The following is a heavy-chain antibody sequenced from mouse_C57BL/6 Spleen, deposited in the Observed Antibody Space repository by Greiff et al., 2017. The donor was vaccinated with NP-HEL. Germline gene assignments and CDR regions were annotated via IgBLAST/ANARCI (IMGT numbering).Heavy chain of an antibody. CDR3: ARSGNYGSSYENWYFDV. J-gene: IGHJ1*03. CDR1: GYAFTNYL. CDR2: INPGSGGT. D-gene: IGHD1-1*01. Sequence: QVQLQQSGAELVRPGPSVKVSCKASGYAFTNYLIEWVKQRPGQGLEWIGVINPGSGGTNYNEKFKGKATLTADKSSSTAYMQLSSLTSEDSAVYFCARSGNYGSSYENWYFDVWGTGTTVTVSS. V-gene: IGHV1-54*01.